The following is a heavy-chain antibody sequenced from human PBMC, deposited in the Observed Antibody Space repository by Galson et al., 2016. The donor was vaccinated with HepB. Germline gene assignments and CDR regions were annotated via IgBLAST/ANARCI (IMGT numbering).Heavy chain of an antibody. CDR3: AGGGSTWDYYYNMDV. J-gene: IGHJ6*03. V-gene: IGHV4-59*01. Sequence: SETLSLTCTVSGDSIRKYSWSWIRQPPGKGLECIAYISNSGTSDYNPSLKSRVTISVDTSKSQFSLKLTSVTPADPAGYYCAGGGSTWDYYYNMDVWGTGTTVTVSS. CDR2: ISNSGTS. CDR1: GDSIRKYS. D-gene: IGHD6-13*01.